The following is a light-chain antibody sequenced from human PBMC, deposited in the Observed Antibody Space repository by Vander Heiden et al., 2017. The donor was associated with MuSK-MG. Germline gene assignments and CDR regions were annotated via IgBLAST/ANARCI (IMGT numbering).Light chain of an antibody. CDR3: LQYYSTPPA. V-gene: IGKV4-1*01. CDR2: WAS. Sequence: DIVMTQPPDSLAVSLGERATINCKSSQSVLYSSNNKNYLAWYQQKPGQPPKLLIYWASTRESGVPDRFSGSGSGTDFTLTISSLQAEDVAVYYCLQYYSTPPAFGPGTKVDIK. CDR1: QSVLYSSNNKNY. J-gene: IGKJ3*01.